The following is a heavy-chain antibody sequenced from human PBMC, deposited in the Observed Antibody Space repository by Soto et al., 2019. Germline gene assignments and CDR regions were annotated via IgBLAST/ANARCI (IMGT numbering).Heavy chain of an antibody. Sequence: EVQLVESGGGLVQPGGSRKLSWAAAGFTFSGSAMHWVLQAAGKGLEWVGRIRSKTNSYAPAYAASVNGRFTISRDDPKNTAYLQRNSLKTEDTAVYFWTRRIGAYGIDVWGQGTTVTVSS. CDR2: IRSKTNSYAP. V-gene: IGHV3-73*02. CDR3: TRRIGAYGIDV. CDR1: GFTFSGSA. J-gene: IGHJ6*02. D-gene: IGHD6-13*01.